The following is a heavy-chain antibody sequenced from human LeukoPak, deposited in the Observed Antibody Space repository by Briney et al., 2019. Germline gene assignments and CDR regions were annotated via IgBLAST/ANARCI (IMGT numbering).Heavy chain of an antibody. D-gene: IGHD3-9*01. J-gene: IGHJ4*02. CDR2: ISGSGGST. CDR1: GFTFSSYA. V-gene: IGHV3-23*01. CDR3: AKGVRYFDWLRTFDY. Sequence: GGSLRLSCAASGFTFSSYAMSWVRQAPGKGLEWVSAISGSGGSTYYADSVKGRFTISRGNSKNTLYLQMNSLRAEDTAVYYCAKGVRYFDWLRTFDYWGQGTLVTVSS.